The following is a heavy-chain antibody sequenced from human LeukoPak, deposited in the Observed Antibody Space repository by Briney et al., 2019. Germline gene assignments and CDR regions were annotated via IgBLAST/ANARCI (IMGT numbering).Heavy chain of an antibody. J-gene: IGHJ4*02. CDR3: ARDGGSSGYYYNDY. CDR1: GGSISSYY. CDR2: IYTSGST. V-gene: IGHV4-4*07. D-gene: IGHD3-22*01. Sequence: SETLPLTCTVSGGSISSYYWSWIRQPAGKGLEWIGRIYTSGSTNYNPSLKSRVTMSVDTSKTQFSLNLSSVTAADTAVYYCARDGGSSGYYYNDYWGQGILVTVSS.